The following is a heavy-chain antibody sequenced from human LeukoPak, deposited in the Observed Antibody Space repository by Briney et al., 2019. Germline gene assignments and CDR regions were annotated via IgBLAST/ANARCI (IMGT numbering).Heavy chain of an antibody. D-gene: IGHD2-21*01. V-gene: IGHV1-18*01. CDR2: ISAYSGNT. CDR3: ARDRDYSPDY. CDR1: GYTFTSYA. Sequence: ASVKVSCKASGYTFTSYAMHWVRQAPGQRLEWMGWISAYSGNTIYAQKLQGRVTMTTDTSTTTAYMELRSLRSDDTAVYYCARDRDYSPDYWGQGTLVTVSS. J-gene: IGHJ4*02.